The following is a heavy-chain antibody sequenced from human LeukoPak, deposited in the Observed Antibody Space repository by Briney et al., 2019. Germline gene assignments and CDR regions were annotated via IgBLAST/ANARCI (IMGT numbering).Heavy chain of an antibody. CDR1: GGSISSYY. CDR3: ARGPTVTHFDY. CDR2: IYYSGST. V-gene: IGHV4-59*12. J-gene: IGHJ4*02. D-gene: IGHD4-17*01. Sequence: PSETLSLTCTVSGGSISSYYWSWIRQPPGKGLEWIGYIYYSGSTNYNPSLKSRVTISVDTSKNQFSLKLSSVTAADTAVYYCARGPTVTHFDYWGQGTLVTVSS.